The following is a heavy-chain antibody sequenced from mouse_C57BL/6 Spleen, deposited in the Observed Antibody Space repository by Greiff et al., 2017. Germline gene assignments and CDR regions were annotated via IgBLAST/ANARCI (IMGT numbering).Heavy chain of an antibody. Sequence: EVQRVESGGGLVQPGGSMKLSCVASGFTFSNYWMNWVRQSPEKGLEWVAQIRLKSDNYATHYAESVKGRFTISRDDSKSSVYLQMNNLRAEDTGIYYCTAGSSPYAMDYWGQGTSVTVSS. V-gene: IGHV6-3*01. J-gene: IGHJ4*01. CDR3: TAGSSPYAMDY. D-gene: IGHD1-1*01. CDR1: GFTFSNYW. CDR2: IRLKSDNYAT.